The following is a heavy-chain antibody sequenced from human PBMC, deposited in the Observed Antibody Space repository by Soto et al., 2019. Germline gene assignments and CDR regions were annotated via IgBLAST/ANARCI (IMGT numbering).Heavy chain of an antibody. Sequence: QVQLQQWVAGLLKPSETLSLTCAVYGGSFSGYYWSWIRQPPGKGLEWIGEINHSGSTNYNPSLKSRVTISVDTSKNQFSLKLSSVTAADTAVYYCARSEVAATTNFDYWGQGTLVTVSS. D-gene: IGHD5-12*01. J-gene: IGHJ4*02. CDR2: INHSGST. V-gene: IGHV4-34*01. CDR3: ARSEVAATTNFDY. CDR1: GGSFSGYY.